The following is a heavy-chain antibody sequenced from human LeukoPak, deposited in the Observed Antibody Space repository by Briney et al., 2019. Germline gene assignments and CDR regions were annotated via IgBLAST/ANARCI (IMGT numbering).Heavy chain of an antibody. CDR2: IYYSGST. CDR1: GGSISSYY. J-gene: IGHJ4*02. Sequence: SETLSLTCTVSGGSISSYYWSWIRQPPGKGLEWIGYIYYSGSTNYNPSLKSRVTISVDTSKNQFSLKLSSVTAADTAVYYCGRGGDILTGPSDYWGQGTLVTVSS. V-gene: IGHV4-59*01. CDR3: GRGGDILTGPSDY. D-gene: IGHD3-9*01.